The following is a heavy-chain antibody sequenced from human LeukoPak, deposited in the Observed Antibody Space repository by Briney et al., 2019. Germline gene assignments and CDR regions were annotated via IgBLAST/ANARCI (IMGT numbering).Heavy chain of an antibody. D-gene: IGHD2-21*01. Sequence: SETLSLTCAVYGGSFSGYYWSWIRQPPGKGLEWIGEINHSGSTNYNPSLKSRVTISVDTSKNQFSLKLSSVTAADTAVYYCAGFRSAYFAFDYWGQGTLVTVSS. CDR1: GGSFSGYY. CDR2: INHSGST. J-gene: IGHJ4*02. CDR3: AGFRSAYFAFDY. V-gene: IGHV4-34*01.